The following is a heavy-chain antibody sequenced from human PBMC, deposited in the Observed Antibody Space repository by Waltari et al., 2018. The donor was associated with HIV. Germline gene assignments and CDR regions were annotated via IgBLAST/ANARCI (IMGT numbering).Heavy chain of an antibody. D-gene: IGHD2-15*01. CDR3: ARVPSVIAVVIAVAHSYFDH. J-gene: IGHJ4*02. CDR1: GYSFTTSG. Sequence: QVHLVQSGPEVKKPGASVKVCCTTSGYSFTTSGISWVRPAPGQGLDWMGWISTYDGKTNYAQELQGRLTMTTDTSASTAYMELRSLRSDDTAIYYCARVPSVIAVVIAVAHSYFDHWGQGTLVTVSS. V-gene: IGHV1-18*01. CDR2: ISTYDGKT.